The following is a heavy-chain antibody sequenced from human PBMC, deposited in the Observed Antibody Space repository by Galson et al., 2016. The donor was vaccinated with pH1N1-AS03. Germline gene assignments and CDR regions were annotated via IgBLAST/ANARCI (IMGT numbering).Heavy chain of an antibody. CDR3: ARQVRDGYNDYFDY. D-gene: IGHD5-24*01. CDR2: IYPGDSDT. Sequence: QSGAEVKKPGESLKISCKTSGYIFTSYWVAWVRHMPGKVLEWMGIIYPGDSDTRYSPSFQGQVTISADRSINTAYLQWSSLMASDTAIYYCARQVRDGYNDYFDYWGQGILVTVSS. J-gene: IGHJ4*02. V-gene: IGHV5-51*01. CDR1: GYIFTSYW.